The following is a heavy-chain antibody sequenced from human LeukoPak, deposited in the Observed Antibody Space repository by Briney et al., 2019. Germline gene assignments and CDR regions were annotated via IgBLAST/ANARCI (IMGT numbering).Heavy chain of an antibody. CDR3: ARPYCSGGSCSDAFDI. CDR1: GGSISSSSYY. V-gene: IGHV4-39*01. CDR2: IYYSGST. D-gene: IGHD2-15*01. Sequence: KPSETLSLTCTVSGGSISSSSYYWGWIRQPPWKGLEWIGSIYYSGSTYYNPSLKSRITISVDTSKNQFSLKLSSVTAADTAVYYCARPYCSGGSCSDAFDIWGQGTMVTVSS. J-gene: IGHJ3*02.